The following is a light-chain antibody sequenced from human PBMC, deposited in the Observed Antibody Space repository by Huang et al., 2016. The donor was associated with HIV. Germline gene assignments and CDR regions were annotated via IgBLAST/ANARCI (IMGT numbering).Light chain of an antibody. CDR2: AAS. V-gene: IGKV1-6*01. CDR1: QAIRND. CDR3: LQTYTYPGT. J-gene: IGKJ1*01. Sequence: IQMTQSPASLSASVGDRVTITCRASQAIRNDLGWYQQRLGKAPKLLVSAASHLQSGVPSRFSGSGSGTHFTLTISGLQSEDFATYYCLQTYTYPGTFGQGTKVEI.